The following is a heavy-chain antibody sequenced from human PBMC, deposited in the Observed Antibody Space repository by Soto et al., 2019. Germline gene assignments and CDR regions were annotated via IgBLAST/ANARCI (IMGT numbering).Heavy chain of an antibody. V-gene: IGHV3-7*05. CDR1: GLPFSSHY. Sequence: EVQLVESGGGLVQPGGSLRLSCAASGLPFSSHYMSWIRQAPGRGLEWVAKINPDGRDEQYADSVRGRFTVSRDNTKNLVFLQMKGLRVENTAVYYCVCDTWWRLDYWGQGNLVTVSS. J-gene: IGHJ4*02. CDR2: INPDGRDE. CDR3: VCDTWWRLDY. D-gene: IGHD2-15*01.